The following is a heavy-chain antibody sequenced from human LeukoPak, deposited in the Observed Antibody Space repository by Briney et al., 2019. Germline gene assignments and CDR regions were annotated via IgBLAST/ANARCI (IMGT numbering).Heavy chain of an antibody. CDR3: ARGYDILTGYYRLNWFDP. J-gene: IGHJ5*02. CDR1: GFTFSSYS. Sequence: PGGSLRLSCAASGFTFSSYSMNWVRQAPGKGLEWVSSISSSSSSYIYYADSVKGRFTISRDNAKNSLYLQMNSLRAEDTAVYYCARGYDILTGYYRLNWFDPWGQGTLVTVSS. V-gene: IGHV3-21*01. D-gene: IGHD3-9*01. CDR2: ISSSSSSYI.